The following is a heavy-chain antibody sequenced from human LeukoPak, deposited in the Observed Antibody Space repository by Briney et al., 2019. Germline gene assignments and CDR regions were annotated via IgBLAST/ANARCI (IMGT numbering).Heavy chain of an antibody. V-gene: IGHV5-51*01. J-gene: IGHJ6*02. D-gene: IGHD4-17*01. CDR2: IHPGDSDT. Sequence: GESLKISCKGSGYSFTSYWIGWVRQMPGKGLEWMGIIHPGDSDTRYSPSFQGQVTISADKSISTAYLQWSSLKASDTAMYYCARGRTVTNIYYYYGMDVWGQGTTVAVSS. CDR3: ARGRTVTNIYYYYGMDV. CDR1: GYSFTSYW.